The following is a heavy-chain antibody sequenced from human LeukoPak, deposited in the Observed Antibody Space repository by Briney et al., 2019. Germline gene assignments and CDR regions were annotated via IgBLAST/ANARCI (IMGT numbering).Heavy chain of an antibody. Sequence: GESLKISCKGSGYSFTNHWIAWVRQMTGKGLELMGIIYPGDSNIRYSPSFQGQVTILADKSITTAHLQWSSLKASDTAMYYCARGSSMTGWSFDYWGRGTLVSVSS. CDR2: IYPGDSNI. CDR1: GYSFTNHW. V-gene: IGHV5-51*01. CDR3: ARGSSMTGWSFDY. J-gene: IGHJ4*02. D-gene: IGHD6-19*01.